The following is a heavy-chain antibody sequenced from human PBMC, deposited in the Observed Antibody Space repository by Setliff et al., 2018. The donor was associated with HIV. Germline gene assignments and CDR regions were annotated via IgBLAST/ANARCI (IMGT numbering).Heavy chain of an antibody. Sequence: GGSLRLSCAASGFTFSDSYMTWIRQAPGKGLEWISYISDTGNVNYADSVRGRFTISRDNAKNTLYLQMNSLRAEDTAVYYCARDVGDYYGSGPWGQGTLVTVSS. D-gene: IGHD3-10*01. CDR1: GFTFSDSY. V-gene: IGHV3-11*04. CDR3: ARDVGDYYGSGP. J-gene: IGHJ5*02. CDR2: ISDTGNV.